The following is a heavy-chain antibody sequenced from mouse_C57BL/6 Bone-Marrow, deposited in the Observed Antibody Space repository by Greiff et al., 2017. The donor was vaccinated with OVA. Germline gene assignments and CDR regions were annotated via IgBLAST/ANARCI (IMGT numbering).Heavy chain of an antibody. Sequence: VQLQQSGAELARPGASVKLSCKASGYTFTSYGISWVKQRTGQGLEWIGEIYPRSGNTYYNEKFKGKATLTADKSSSTAYMELRSLTSEDSAVYFCAREGNYCGSSYRFAYWGQGTLVTVSA. D-gene: IGHD1-1*01. CDR1: GYTFTSYG. CDR2: IYPRSGNT. V-gene: IGHV1-81*01. J-gene: IGHJ3*01. CDR3: AREGNYCGSSYRFAY.